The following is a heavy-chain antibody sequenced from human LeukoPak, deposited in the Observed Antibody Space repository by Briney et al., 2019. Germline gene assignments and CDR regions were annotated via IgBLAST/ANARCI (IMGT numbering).Heavy chain of an antibody. CDR3: ARTVVAASNPNHYYYYMDV. CDR1: GYTFTGYY. CDR2: INPNSGGT. Sequence: ASVKVSCKASGYTFTGYYMHWARQAPGQGLEWMGWINPNSGGTNYAQKFQGRVTMTRDTSISTAYMELSRLRSDDTAVYYCARTVVAASNPNHYYYYMDVWGKGTTVTVSS. J-gene: IGHJ6*03. V-gene: IGHV1-2*02. D-gene: IGHD2-15*01.